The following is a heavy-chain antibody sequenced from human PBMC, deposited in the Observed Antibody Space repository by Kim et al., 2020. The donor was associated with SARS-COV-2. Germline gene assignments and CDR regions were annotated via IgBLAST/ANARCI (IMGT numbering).Heavy chain of an antibody. CDR1: GFTFSSYS. CDR3: ARAADGVGAAAGKVVSSYYGMDV. V-gene: IGHV3-21*01. D-gene: IGHD6-13*01. J-gene: IGHJ6*02. CDR2: ISSSSSYI. Sequence: GGSLRLSCAASGFTFSSYSMNWVRQAPGKGLEWVSSISSSSSYIYYADSVKGRFTISRDNAKNSLYLQMNSLRAEDTAVYYCARAADGVGAAAGKVVSSYYGMDVWGQGTTVTVSS.